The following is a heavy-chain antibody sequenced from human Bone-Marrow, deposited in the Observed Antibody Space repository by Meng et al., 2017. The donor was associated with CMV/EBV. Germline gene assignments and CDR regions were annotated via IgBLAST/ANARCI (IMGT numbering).Heavy chain of an antibody. CDR1: GYTFTGYY. Sequence: ASVKVSCKASGYTFTGYYMHWVRQAPGQGLEWMGWINPNSGGTNYAQKFQGRVTMTRDTSISTAYMELSRLRSDDTAVYYCARDLLGGYCSNTSCPIFDYWGQGTLVTVSS. J-gene: IGHJ4*02. D-gene: IGHD2-2*01. CDR2: INPNSGGT. CDR3: ARDLLGGYCSNTSCPIFDY. V-gene: IGHV1-2*02.